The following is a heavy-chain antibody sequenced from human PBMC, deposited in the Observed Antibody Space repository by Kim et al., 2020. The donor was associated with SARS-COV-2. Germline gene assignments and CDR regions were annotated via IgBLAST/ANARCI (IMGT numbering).Heavy chain of an antibody. CDR2: IYIGGST. Sequence: GGSLRLSCAASGFSVSDSYMSWVRQAPGKGLEWVSVIYIGGSTSYADSARGRISISRHNSKNTIDLQMDSLRTGDTAVYYCAREVGRSGWNLWGQGTLVTVSP. V-gene: IGHV3-53*04. CDR1: GFSVSDSY. J-gene: IGHJ5*02. D-gene: IGHD6-19*01. CDR3: AREVGRSGWNL.